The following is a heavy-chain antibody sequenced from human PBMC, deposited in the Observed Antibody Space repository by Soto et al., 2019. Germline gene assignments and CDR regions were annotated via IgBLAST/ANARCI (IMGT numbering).Heavy chain of an antibody. CDR1: GFTFSSHW. V-gene: IGHV3-7*01. D-gene: IGHD3-10*01. J-gene: IGHJ6*03. CDR3: ARVSLMVGGVHDYHYYYMDV. Sequence: EVQLVESGGGLVQPGGSLRLSCAASGFTFSSHWMCWVRQALGKGLEWVANIKYDGSDKYYMDSVKGRFTISRDNAKNLLYLQMNSLRAEDTALYYCARVSLMVGGVHDYHYYYMDVWGEGTTVTVSS. CDR2: IKYDGSDK.